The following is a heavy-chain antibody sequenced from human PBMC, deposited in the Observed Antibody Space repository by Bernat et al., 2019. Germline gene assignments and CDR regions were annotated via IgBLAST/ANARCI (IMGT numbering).Heavy chain of an antibody. CDR2: ISYDGSNK. CDR3: AKDSSTYEVVGVFDY. Sequence: GGGVVQPGRSLRLSCAASGFTFSSYGMHWVRQAPGKGLEWVAVISYDGSNKYYADSVKGRFTISRDNSKNTLYLQMNSLRAEDTAVYYCAKDSSTYEVVGVFDYWGQGTLVKVSS. D-gene: IGHD1-26*01. CDR1: GFTFSSYG. J-gene: IGHJ4*02. V-gene: IGHV3-30*18.